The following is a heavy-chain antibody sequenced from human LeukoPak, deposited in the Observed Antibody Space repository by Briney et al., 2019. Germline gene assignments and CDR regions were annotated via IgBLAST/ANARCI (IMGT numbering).Heavy chain of an antibody. J-gene: IGHJ5*02. CDR2: IYYSGST. D-gene: IGHD1-7*01. Sequence: PSQTLSLTCTVSGGSISSGGYYWSWIRQHPGKGLEWIGYIYYSGSTYYNPSLKSRVTISVDTSKNQFSLKLSSVTAADTAVYYCARQSRDWNYVWFDPWGQGTLVTVSS. V-gene: IGHV4-31*03. CDR1: GGSISSGGYY. CDR3: ARQSRDWNYVWFDP.